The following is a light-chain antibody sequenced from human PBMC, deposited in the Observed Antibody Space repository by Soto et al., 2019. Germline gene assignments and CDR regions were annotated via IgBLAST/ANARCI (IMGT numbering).Light chain of an antibody. V-gene: IGKV3-20*01. CDR2: GTS. Sequence: EIVLTQSPGTLSLSPGERATLSCRASQSFSNTYLAWYQQKPGQAPRLLIYGTSTRATGIPDRFSGSGSGTESTLTISRLEPEDFAVYYCQHYGSSSRLTFGPGTKVDIK. J-gene: IGKJ3*01. CDR1: QSFSNTY. CDR3: QHYGSSSRLT.